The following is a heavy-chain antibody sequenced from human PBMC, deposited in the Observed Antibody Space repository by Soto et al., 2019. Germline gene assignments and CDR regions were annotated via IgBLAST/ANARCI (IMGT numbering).Heavy chain of an antibody. D-gene: IGHD6-13*01. CDR1: GGSFSGYY. CDR2: INHSGST. Sequence: PSETLSLTCAVYGGSFSGYYWSWIRQPPGKGLEWIGEINHSGSTNYNPSLKSRVTISVDTSKNQFSLKLSSVTAADTAVYYCARLLPRHSSPCFDYWGQGTLVTVSS. J-gene: IGHJ4*02. V-gene: IGHV4-34*01. CDR3: ARLLPRHSSPCFDY.